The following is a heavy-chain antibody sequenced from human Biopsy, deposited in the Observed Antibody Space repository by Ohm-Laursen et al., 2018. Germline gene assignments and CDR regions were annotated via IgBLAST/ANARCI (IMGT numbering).Heavy chain of an antibody. J-gene: IGHJ6*02. V-gene: IGHV4-34*01. D-gene: IGHD3-22*01. CDR2: INHSGRT. CDR3: ARGVDYYDPYHYYALDV. CDR1: GESSSGYF. Sequence: GTLSLTCAVNGESSSGYFWNWIRQPPGKGLEWIGEINHSGRTNYNPSLKSRVTISVDTSKNQFSLKVRSVTAADTAVYYCARGVDYYDPYHYYALDVWGQGTTVTVSS.